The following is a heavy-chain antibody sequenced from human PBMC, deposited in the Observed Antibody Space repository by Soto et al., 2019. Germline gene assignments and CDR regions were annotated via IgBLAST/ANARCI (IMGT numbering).Heavy chain of an antibody. CDR3: ARDGSARPEEY. Sequence: EVPLVESGGALVQPGGSLRLSCAASGFIVSNFYMSWVRQAPGKGLEWVSVIDSGGNTNYADSVRARFTISRDNSKNTVYLQMNSLRVEDTAVYYCARDGSARPEEYWGQGTLVTVSS. CDR2: IDSGGNT. CDR1: GFIVSNFY. D-gene: IGHD3-10*01. J-gene: IGHJ4*02. V-gene: IGHV3-66*01.